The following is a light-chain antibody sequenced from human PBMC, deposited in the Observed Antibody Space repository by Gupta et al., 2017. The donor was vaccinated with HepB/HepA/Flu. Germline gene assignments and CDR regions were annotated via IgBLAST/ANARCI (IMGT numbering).Light chain of an antibody. Sequence: SYELTQPPSVSVSPGQTASITCSGDKLGGNYVSWYQQKPGRSPVLVMYKYIKRPAGIPERFSGSDSGSTATLTISGTQAMDEADYYCQAWDSNTAVFGGGTKLTVL. CDR3: QAWDSNTAV. CDR1: KLGGNY. J-gene: IGLJ3*02. V-gene: IGLV3-1*01. CDR2: KYI.